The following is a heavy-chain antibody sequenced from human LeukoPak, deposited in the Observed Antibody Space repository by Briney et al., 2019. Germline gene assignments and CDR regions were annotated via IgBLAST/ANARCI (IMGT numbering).Heavy chain of an antibody. CDR3: AKGPQNYYYDSSGLSGY. CDR1: GFTFSSYA. J-gene: IGHJ4*02. CDR2: ISGSGGST. V-gene: IGHV3-23*01. D-gene: IGHD3-22*01. Sequence: GGSLRLSCAASGFTFSSYAMSWVRQAPGEGLEWVSAISGSGGSTYYADSVKGRFTISRDNSKNTLYLRMNSLRAEDTAVYYCAKGPQNYYYDSSGLSGYWGQGTLVTVSS.